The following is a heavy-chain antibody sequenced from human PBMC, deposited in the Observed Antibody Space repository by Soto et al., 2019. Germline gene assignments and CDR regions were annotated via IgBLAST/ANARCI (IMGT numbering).Heavy chain of an antibody. D-gene: IGHD3-3*01. CDR1: GFTISSYW. CDR2: IKQDASEK. CDR3: VGEHKDFWSGYYIQDYDYSGMDV. V-gene: IGHV3-7*01. Sequence: PGGSLRLSCAASGFTISSYWMSCVRQAPGKGLEWVENIKQDASEKYYVDSVKGRFTISRANAKNSLYLQMNSLRAADTAVYYCVGEHKDFWSGYYIQDYDYSGMDVLGQGATVTVSS. J-gene: IGHJ6*02.